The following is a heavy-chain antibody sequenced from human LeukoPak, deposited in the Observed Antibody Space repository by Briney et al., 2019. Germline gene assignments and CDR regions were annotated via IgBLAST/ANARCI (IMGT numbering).Heavy chain of an antibody. CDR2: RGST. Sequence: RGSTNCTPSLKSRVTISVDTSKNQFSLKLRSVTAADTAVYYCARDREYYYDSSGYENWFDPWGQGILVTVSS. D-gene: IGHD3-22*01. V-gene: IGHV4-30-2*04. J-gene: IGHJ5*02. CDR3: ARDREYYYDSSGYENWFDP.